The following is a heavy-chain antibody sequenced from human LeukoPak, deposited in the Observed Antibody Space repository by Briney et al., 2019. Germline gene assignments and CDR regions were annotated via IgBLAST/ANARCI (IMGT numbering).Heavy chain of an antibody. CDR1: GFTFSSYG. CDR3: ARELGKYRRILGRDSQWLAVSGFDN. V-gene: IGHV3-30*02. Sequence: GGSLRLSCAASGFTFSSYGMHWVRQAPGKGLEWVAFIRYDGSNKYYADSVKGRFTISRDNSKNTLYLQMNSLRAEDTAVYYCARELGKYRRILGRDSQWLAVSGFDNWGQGILVTVSS. J-gene: IGHJ4*02. CDR2: IRYDGSNK. D-gene: IGHD6-19*01.